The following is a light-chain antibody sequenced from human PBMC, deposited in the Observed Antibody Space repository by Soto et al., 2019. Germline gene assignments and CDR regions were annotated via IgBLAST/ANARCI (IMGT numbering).Light chain of an antibody. Sequence: EIVLTQSPATLSLSPGERATLSCRASQSVSRYLAWYQQKPGQAPRLLIYDASNRATGIPARFSGSGSGTDFTLTISSLEPEDFAVYCCQQRSNWPSTFGQGTKVDIK. J-gene: IGKJ1*01. V-gene: IGKV3-11*01. CDR2: DAS. CDR1: QSVSRY. CDR3: QQRSNWPST.